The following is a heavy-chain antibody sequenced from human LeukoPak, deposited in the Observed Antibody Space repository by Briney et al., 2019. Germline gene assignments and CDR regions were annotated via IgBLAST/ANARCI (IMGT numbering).Heavy chain of an antibody. CDR3: AREGVWFGELLGFDY. CDR1: GGSFSGYY. D-gene: IGHD3-10*01. V-gene: IGHV4-34*01. CDR2: INHSGST. Sequence: KASETLSLTCAVYGGSFSGYYWSWIRQPPGKGLEWIGEINHSGSTNYNPSLKSRVTISVDTSKNQFSLKLSSVTAADTAVYYCAREGVWFGELLGFDYWGQGTLVTVSS. J-gene: IGHJ4*02.